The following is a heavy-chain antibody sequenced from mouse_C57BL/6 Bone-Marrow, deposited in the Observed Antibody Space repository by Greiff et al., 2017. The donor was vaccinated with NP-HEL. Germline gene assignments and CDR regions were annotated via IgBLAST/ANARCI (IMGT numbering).Heavy chain of an antibody. V-gene: IGHV1-81*01. CDR2: IYPRSGNT. J-gene: IGHJ4*01. CDR1: GYTFTSYG. D-gene: IGHD1-3*01. Sequence: VQLQESGAELARPGASVKLSCKASGYTFTSYGISWVKQSTGQGLEWIGEIYPRSGNTYYNEKFKGKATLTADKSSSTAYMEIRSLTCEDSAVYFCARLLSIYYYAMDYWGQGTSVTVSS. CDR3: ARLLSIYYYAMDY.